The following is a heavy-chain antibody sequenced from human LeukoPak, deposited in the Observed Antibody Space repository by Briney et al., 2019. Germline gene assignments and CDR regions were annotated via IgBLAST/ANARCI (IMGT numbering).Heavy chain of an antibody. CDR3: ARDSDYYDSSGWFDP. J-gene: IGHJ5*02. CDR1: GYTFTGYY. V-gene: IGHV1-18*04. CDR2: ISAYNGNT. D-gene: IGHD3-22*01. Sequence: ASVKVSCKASGYTFTGYYMHWVRQAPGQGLEWMGWISAYNGNTNYAQKLQGRVTMTTDTSTSTAYMELRSLRSDDTAVYYCARDSDYYDSSGWFDPWGQGTLVTVSS.